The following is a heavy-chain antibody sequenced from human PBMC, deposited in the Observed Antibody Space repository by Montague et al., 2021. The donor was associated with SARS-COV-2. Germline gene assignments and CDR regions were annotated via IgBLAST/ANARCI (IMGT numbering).Heavy chain of an antibody. V-gene: IGHV4-39*01. J-gene: IGHJ4*02. CDR3: ARHSTMNRGAPSGAFDS. Sequence: SETLSLTCTVSGGSIISNSYYWSWIRQPPGKGLEWLGTIYYSGSTSYNPSLKSRLTISVDTSRNQFSLKLTSVTAADTAVYFCARHSTMNRGAPSGAFDSWGQGILVIVSS. D-gene: IGHD3-10*01. CDR2: IYYSGST. CDR1: GGSIISNSYY.